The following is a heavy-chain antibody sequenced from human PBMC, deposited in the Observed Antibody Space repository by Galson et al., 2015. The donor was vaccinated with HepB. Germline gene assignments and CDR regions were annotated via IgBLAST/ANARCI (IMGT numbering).Heavy chain of an antibody. CDR3: ARVICSGGTCHLNWFDP. D-gene: IGHD2-15*01. CDR1: GYRFTSYW. CDR2: IDPSDSYT. V-gene: IGHV5-10-1*01. J-gene: IGHJ5*02. Sequence: QSGAEVKKPGESLRISCKGSGYRFTSYWISWVRQMPGKGLEWMGKIDPSDSYTNYSPSFQGHVTISANKSISTAYLQWSSLKASDTAMYYCARVICSGGTCHLNWFDPWGQGTLVTVSS.